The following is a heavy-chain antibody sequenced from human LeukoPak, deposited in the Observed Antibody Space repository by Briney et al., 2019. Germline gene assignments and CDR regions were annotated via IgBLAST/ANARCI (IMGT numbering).Heavy chain of an antibody. Sequence: ASVNVSCKVSGYTLTELSMHWVRQAPGKGLEWMGCFDPEDGETIYAQKFQGRVTMTEDTSTDTAYMELSSLRSEDTAVYYCATYGVAQDHDAFDIWGQGTMVTVSS. J-gene: IGHJ3*02. D-gene: IGHD3-3*01. CDR3: ATYGVAQDHDAFDI. CDR2: FDPEDGET. V-gene: IGHV1-24*01. CDR1: GYTLTELS.